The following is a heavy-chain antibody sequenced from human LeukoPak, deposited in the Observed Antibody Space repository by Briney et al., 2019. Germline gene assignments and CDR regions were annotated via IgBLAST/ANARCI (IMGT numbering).Heavy chain of an antibody. CDR2: ISYDGSNK. CDR1: GFTFSSYA. J-gene: IGHJ4*02. D-gene: IGHD4-17*01. Sequence: GGSLRLSCAASGFTFSSYAMHWVRQAPGKGLEWVAVISYDGSNKYYADSVKGRFTISRDNSKNTLYLQMNSLRAEDTAVYYCARGHTVTSYLDYWGQGTLVTVSS. V-gene: IGHV3-30*04. CDR3: ARGHTVTSYLDY.